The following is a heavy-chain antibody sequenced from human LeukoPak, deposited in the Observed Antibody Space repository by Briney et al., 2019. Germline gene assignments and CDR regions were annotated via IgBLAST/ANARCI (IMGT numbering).Heavy chain of an antibody. D-gene: IGHD4-17*01. J-gene: IGHJ2*01. CDR2: IYSGGST. Sequence: GGSLRLSCAASGFTVSSNYMSWVRQAPGKGLEWVSVIYSGGSTNYADSVKGRFTISRDNSKNTLYLQMNSLRAEDTAVYYCARDSDYGDYGYFGLWGRGTLVTVSS. CDR1: GFTVSSNY. CDR3: ARDSDYGDYGYFGL. V-gene: IGHV3-53*01.